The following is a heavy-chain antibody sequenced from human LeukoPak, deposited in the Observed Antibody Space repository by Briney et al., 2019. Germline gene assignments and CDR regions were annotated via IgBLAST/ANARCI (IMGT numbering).Heavy chain of an antibody. D-gene: IGHD6-13*01. CDR2: IYTNSGNT. V-gene: IGHV1-8*01. Sequence: MGWIYTNSGNTGYAQKFQGRVTMTRNTSLSTAYMELSSLRSEDTAVYYCARSYSSSWYNWFDPWGQGTLVTVSS. J-gene: IGHJ5*02. CDR3: ARSYSSSWYNWFDP.